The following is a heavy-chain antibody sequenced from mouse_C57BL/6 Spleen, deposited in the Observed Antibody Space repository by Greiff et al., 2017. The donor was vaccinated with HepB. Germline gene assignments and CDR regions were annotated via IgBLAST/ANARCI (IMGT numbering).Heavy chain of an antibody. J-gene: IGHJ4*01. CDR1: GYTFTSYW. V-gene: IGHV1-50*01. CDR2: IDPSDSYT. CDR3: ARFGLNYAMDY. Sequence: QVQLQQSGAELVKPGASVKLSCKASGYTFTSYWMQWVKQRPGQGLEWIGEIDPSDSYTNYNQKFKGKATLTVDTSSSTAYMQLSSLTSEDSAVYYCARFGLNYAMDYWGQGTSVTVSS.